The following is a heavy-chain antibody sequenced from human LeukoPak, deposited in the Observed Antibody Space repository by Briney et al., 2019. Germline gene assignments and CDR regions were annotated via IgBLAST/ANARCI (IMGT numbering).Heavy chain of an antibody. V-gene: IGHV3-23*01. J-gene: IGHJ4*02. CDR1: GFTFSTYA. D-gene: IGHD6-6*01. CDR2: INSNGDEI. CDR3: ANWIGSSSRDY. Sequence: GGSLKLSCAASGFTFSTYAMTWVRQAPGKGLEWVSGINSNGDEIYYADSVRGRFTISRDNSDNALYLQMDSLRTEDTAVYYCANWIGSSSRDYWGQGTLVTVSS.